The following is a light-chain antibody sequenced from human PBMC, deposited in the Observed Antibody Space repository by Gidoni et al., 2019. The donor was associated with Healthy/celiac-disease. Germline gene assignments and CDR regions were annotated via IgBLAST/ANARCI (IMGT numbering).Light chain of an antibody. CDR2: SAS. J-gene: IGKJ1*01. CDR1: QSISSW. Sequence: DIQMPPSPSTLSASVGDRVTITCRASQSISSWLAWYQQKPGKAPKLLIYSASSLESGVPSRFSGRGSGTEFTLTISSLQPDDFATYYCQQYNSSWTFGQGTKVEIK. V-gene: IGKV1-5*03. CDR3: QQYNSSWT.